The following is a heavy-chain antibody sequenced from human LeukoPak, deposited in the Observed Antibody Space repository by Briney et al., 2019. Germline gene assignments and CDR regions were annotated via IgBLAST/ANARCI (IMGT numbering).Heavy chain of an antibody. CDR2: ISGSGGST. CDR3: ARKRGLSYYGMDV. D-gene: IGHD5-12*01. CDR1: GFTLSRYV. V-gene: IGHV3-23*01. J-gene: IGHJ6*02. Sequence: GGSLRLSCAASGFTLSRYVMSWVRQAPGKGLEWVSVISGSGGSTYYTDSVKGRFTISRDNSKNTLYLQMNSLRAEDTAVYYCARKRGLSYYGMDVWGQGTTVTVSS.